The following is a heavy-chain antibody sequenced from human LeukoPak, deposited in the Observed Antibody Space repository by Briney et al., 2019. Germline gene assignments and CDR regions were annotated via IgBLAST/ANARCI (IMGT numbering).Heavy chain of an antibody. J-gene: IGHJ3*02. D-gene: IGHD4-23*01. V-gene: IGHV3-23*01. CDR3: VRDRGNPAAFNI. CDR2: ISGSGAST. Sequence: PWGSLSLTCAASGFTFSSYAMSWVGQAPGKGLEWVSAISGSGASTYYADSVKGRFTISRDNSKNTLYLQMDSLRAEDTAVYYCVRDRGNPAAFNIWGQGTRHSVSS. CDR1: GFTFSSYA.